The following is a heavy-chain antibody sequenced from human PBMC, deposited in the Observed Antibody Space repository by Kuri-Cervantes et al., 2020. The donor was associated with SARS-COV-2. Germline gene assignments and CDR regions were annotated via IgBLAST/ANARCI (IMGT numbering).Heavy chain of an antibody. D-gene: IGHD6-13*01. J-gene: IGHJ6*02. CDR3: AREQAAGNYYYYGMDV. CDR2: ISSSSRYM. Sequence: LSLTCAASGFTFSSYTMNWVRQAPGKGLEWIASISSSSRYMYYGDAVKGRFTISRDNTDNSVYLQMNSLRAEDTAVYYCAREQAAGNYYYYGMDVWGQGTTVTVSS. V-gene: IGHV3-21*01. CDR1: GFTFSSYT.